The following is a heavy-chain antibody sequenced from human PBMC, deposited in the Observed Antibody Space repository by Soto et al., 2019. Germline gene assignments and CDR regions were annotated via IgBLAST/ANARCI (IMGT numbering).Heavy chain of an antibody. V-gene: IGHV4-34*01. CDR3: ARAHDFWSGYYMDV. CDR1: GGSFSGYY. Sequence: QVQLQQWGAGLLKPSETLSLTCAVYGGSFSGYYWSWIRQPPGKGLEWIGEINHSGSTNYNPSLKSRVTISVDTSKNQFSLKLSSVTAADTAVYHCARAHDFWSGYYMDVWGKGTTVTVSS. D-gene: IGHD3-3*01. J-gene: IGHJ6*03. CDR2: INHSGST.